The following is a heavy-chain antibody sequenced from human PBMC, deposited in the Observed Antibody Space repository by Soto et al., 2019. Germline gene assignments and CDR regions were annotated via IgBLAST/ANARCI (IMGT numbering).Heavy chain of an antibody. J-gene: IGHJ6*02. CDR3: ARGQDYYAYGMDV. V-gene: IGHV1-8*01. D-gene: IGHD3-10*01. Sequence: SAKASCRDSAYTFTSYDINWVRQATGQGLEWMGWMNPNSGNTGYAQKFQGRVTMTRNTSISTAYMELSSLRSEDTAVYYCARGQDYYAYGMDVWGQGTTVTVSS. CDR1: AYTFTSYD. CDR2: MNPNSGNT.